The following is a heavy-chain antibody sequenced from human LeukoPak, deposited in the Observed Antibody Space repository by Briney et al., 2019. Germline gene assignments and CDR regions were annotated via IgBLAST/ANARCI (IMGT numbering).Heavy chain of an antibody. Sequence: GGSLRLSCAASGFTVSSNYMSWVRQAPGKGLEWVSAISGSGGSTYYADSVKGRFTISRDNSKNTLYLQMNSLRAEDTAVFYCAKESVEMATVFDSWGQGTLVTVSS. CDR3: AKESVEMATVFDS. D-gene: IGHD5-24*01. J-gene: IGHJ4*02. CDR1: GFTVSSNY. CDR2: ISGSGGST. V-gene: IGHV3-23*01.